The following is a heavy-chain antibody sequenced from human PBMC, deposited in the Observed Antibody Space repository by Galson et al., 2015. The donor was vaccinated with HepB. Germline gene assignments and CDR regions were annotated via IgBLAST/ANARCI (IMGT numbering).Heavy chain of an antibody. CDR1: GGTFSSYA. D-gene: IGHD2-21*02. CDR2: IIPIFGTA. Sequence: SVKVSCKASGGTFSSYAISWVRQAPGQGLEWMGGIIPIFGTANYAQKFQGRVTITADESTSTAYMELSSLRSEDTAVYYCARDPSAYCGGDCYSSYYYYYYGMDVWGQGTTVTVSS. CDR3: ARDPSAYCGGDCYSSYYYYYYGMDV. J-gene: IGHJ6*02. V-gene: IGHV1-69*13.